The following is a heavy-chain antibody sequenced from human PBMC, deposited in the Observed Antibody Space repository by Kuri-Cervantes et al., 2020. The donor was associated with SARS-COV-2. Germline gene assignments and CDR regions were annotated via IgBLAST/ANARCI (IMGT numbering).Heavy chain of an antibody. Sequence: GESLKISCAASGFTVSSNYMSWVRQAPGKGLEWVSVIYSGGSTYYADSVMGRFTISRDNSKITLYLQMNSLRAENTAVYYCARALGNYWGQGTLVTVSS. D-gene: IGHD1-26*01. CDR3: ARALGNY. CDR2: IYSGGST. J-gene: IGHJ4*02. V-gene: IGHV3-53*01. CDR1: GFTVSSNY.